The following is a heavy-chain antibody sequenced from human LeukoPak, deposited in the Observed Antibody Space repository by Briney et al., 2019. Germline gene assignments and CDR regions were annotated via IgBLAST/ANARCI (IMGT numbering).Heavy chain of an antibody. V-gene: IGHV3-21*01. D-gene: IGHD2-2*02. CDR3: ARDLLQDIVVVPAAICAY. Sequence: PGGSLRLSCAASGFTFSSYSMNWVRQAPGKGLEWVSSISSSSSYIYYADSVKGRFTISRDNAKNSLYLQLNSLRAEDTAVYYCARDLLQDIVVVPAAICAYWGQGTLVTVSS. J-gene: IGHJ4*02. CDR1: GFTFSSYS. CDR2: ISSSSSYI.